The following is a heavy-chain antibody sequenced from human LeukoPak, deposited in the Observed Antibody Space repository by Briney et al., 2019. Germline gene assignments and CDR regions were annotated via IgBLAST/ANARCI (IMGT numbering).Heavy chain of an antibody. CDR3: TREDYGVDS. V-gene: IGHV3-7*01. Sequence: GGSLRLSCAASGFTFSGFWMSWVRQAPGKGVEWVANIKQDGSENYYVDSVKGRFIISRDNARNSLYLQMNSLRAEDTAMYYCTREDYGVDSWGQGTLVTVAS. CDR1: GFTFSGFW. J-gene: IGHJ4*02. CDR2: IKQDGSEN. D-gene: IGHD3-16*01.